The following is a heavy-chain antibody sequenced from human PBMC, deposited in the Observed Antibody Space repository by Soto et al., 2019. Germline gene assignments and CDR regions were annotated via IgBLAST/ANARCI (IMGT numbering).Heavy chain of an antibody. CDR1: GYSFTSYW. V-gene: IGHV5-51*01. D-gene: IGHD6-6*01. CDR3: ARRSIAARPWWFDP. CDR2: IYPGDSDT. Sequence: GESLKISCKGSGYSFTSYWIGWVRQMPGKGLEWMGIIYPGDSDTRYSPSFQGQVTISADQSISTAYRQWSSLKASDTAMYYCARRSIAARPWWFDPWGQGTLVTVSS. J-gene: IGHJ5*02.